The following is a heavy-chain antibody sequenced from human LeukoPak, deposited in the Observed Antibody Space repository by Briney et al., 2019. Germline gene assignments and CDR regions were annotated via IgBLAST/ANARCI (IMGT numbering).Heavy chain of an antibody. Sequence: SETLSLTCTVSGGSISSYYWNWIRQPPGKGLEWIGNIYYSGSTYCNPSLKSRVTISVDTSKNQFSLKLSAVTAADTAVYYCASVRRGFGESSKYYSYYYMDVWGNGTTVTISS. CDR1: GGSISSYY. CDR2: IYYSGST. V-gene: IGHV4-59*04. CDR3: ASVRRGFGESSKYYSYYYMDV. D-gene: IGHD3-10*01. J-gene: IGHJ6*03.